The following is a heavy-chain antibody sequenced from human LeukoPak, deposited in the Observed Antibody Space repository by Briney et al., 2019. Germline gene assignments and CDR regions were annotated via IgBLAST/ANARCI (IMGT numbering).Heavy chain of an antibody. CDR2: INPDGSQK. Sequence: GGSLRLSCEASGFTFSGNWMSWVRQAPGKGLEWVASINPDGSQKLYVDSVKGRFTISRDNTKGSLYLQMNSLGAEDTAMYYCARASYSNYGPWFDPWGQGTLVTVSS. CDR1: GFTFSGNW. CDR3: ARASYSNYGPWFDP. V-gene: IGHV3-7*01. J-gene: IGHJ5*02. D-gene: IGHD4-11*01.